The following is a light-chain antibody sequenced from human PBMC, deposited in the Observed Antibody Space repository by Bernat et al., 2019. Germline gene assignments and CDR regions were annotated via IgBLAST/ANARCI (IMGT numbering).Light chain of an antibody. Sequence: DVVMTQSPLSLPVTLGQPASISCRSSQSLVSSDGNTYLNWFQQRPGQSPRRLIYKVSNRDSGVPDRFSGSGSGTDFTLKISRVEADDVGISYCMQATHWPPLTFGGGTKVEIK. CDR1: QSLVSSDGNTY. V-gene: IGKV2-30*01. CDR3: MQATHWPPLT. CDR2: KVS. J-gene: IGKJ4*01.